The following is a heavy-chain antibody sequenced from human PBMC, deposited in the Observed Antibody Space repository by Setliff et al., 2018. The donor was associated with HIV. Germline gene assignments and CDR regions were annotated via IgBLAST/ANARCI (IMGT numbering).Heavy chain of an antibody. Sequence: SETLSLTCTVSGGSISSYCWSWIRQPPGKGLEWIGEVTHSGRTNYNPSLESRVTTSVDTSKKQFSLRLTSVTAADTAVYYCARGVRDNSGWSSYYFDYWGQGTLVTVSS. CDR2: VTHSGRT. D-gene: IGHD6-19*01. V-gene: IGHV4-34*01. CDR3: ARGVRDNSGWSSYYFDY. J-gene: IGHJ4*02. CDR1: GGSISSYC.